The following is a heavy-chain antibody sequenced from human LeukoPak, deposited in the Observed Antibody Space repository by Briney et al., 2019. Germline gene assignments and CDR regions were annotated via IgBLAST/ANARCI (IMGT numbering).Heavy chain of an antibody. CDR3: AKDKTYDDFWSGHDAFDI. CDR2: ISGSGGST. Sequence: GGSLRLSCAASGFTFSSYAMSWVRQAPGKGLEWVSAISGSGGSTYYADSVKGRFTISRDNSKNTLYLQMNSLGAEDTAVYHCAKDKTYDDFWSGHDAFDIWGQGTMVTVSS. D-gene: IGHD3-3*01. V-gene: IGHV3-23*01. J-gene: IGHJ3*02. CDR1: GFTFSSYA.